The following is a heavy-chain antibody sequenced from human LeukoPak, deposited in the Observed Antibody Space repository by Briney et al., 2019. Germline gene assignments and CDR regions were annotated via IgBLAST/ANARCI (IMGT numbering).Heavy chain of an antibody. CDR3: ARDADYYDSSGYYYVGY. CDR2: IWYDGSNK. J-gene: IGHJ4*02. CDR1: GFTFSSYG. V-gene: IGHV3-33*01. Sequence: GGSLRLSCAASGFTFSSYGMHWVRQAPGKGLEGVAVIWYDGSNKYYADSVKGRFTISRDNSKNTLYLQMNSLRAEDTAVYYCARDADYYDSSGYYYVGYWGQGTLVTVSS. D-gene: IGHD3-22*01.